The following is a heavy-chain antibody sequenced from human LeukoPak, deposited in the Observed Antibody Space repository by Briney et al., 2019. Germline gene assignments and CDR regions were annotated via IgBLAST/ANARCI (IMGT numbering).Heavy chain of an antibody. Sequence: GGSLRLSCAASGFTFSSYWMHWVRQAPGKGLVWVSRINSDGSTTSYADSVKGRFTISRDNAKDTLYLQMNSLRVEDTAVYYCTLSRSFDYWGQGTLVTVSS. CDR2: INSDGSTT. CDR1: GFTFSSYW. V-gene: IGHV3-74*01. J-gene: IGHJ4*02. D-gene: IGHD2/OR15-2a*01. CDR3: TLSRSFDY.